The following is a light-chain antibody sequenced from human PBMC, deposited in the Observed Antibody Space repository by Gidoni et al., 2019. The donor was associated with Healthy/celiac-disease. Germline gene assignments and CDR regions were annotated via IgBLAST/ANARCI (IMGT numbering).Light chain of an antibody. V-gene: IGKV1-13*02. J-gene: IGKJ4*01. CDR1: HVISTA. Sequence: AIQLTQSPSSLSASVGDRVTITCRASHVISTALAWYQQKPGKAPKPLISDASILESAVPSIFSGSGSGTDFTLTISSMKPEDFETYYCQQFQSYPPALTFGGGTKVEIK. CDR2: DAS. CDR3: QQFQSYPPALT.